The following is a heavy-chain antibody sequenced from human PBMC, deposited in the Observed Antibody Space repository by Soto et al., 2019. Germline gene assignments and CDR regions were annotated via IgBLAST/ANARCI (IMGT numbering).Heavy chain of an antibody. Sequence: QVQRVESGGGVVQPGSSLRLSCAASGFSFKNYAYHWVRQAPGKGLEWVALISHNDEPKIFYADSVQGRFTISRDNFKNTGSLQMNSLRDEDTAVYHCARGVRAETYYNAFDYWGQGTQVTVSS. CDR3: ARGVRAETYYNAFDY. CDR2: ISHNDEPKI. CDR1: GFSFKNYA. J-gene: IGHJ4*01. V-gene: IGHV3-30-3*01. D-gene: IGHD3-10*01.